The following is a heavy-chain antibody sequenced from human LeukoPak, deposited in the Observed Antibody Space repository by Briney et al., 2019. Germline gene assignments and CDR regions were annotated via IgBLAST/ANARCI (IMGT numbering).Heavy chain of an antibody. CDR2: IYYTGNT. CDR1: GGSISSSSYH. Sequence: SETLSLTCTVSGGSISSSSYHWGWIRQPPGKGLEWIGIIYYTGNTYYNPSLKSRVTISLDTSKNQFSLKLSSVTAADTAVYYCARRTYFDLWGRGTLVTVSS. CDR3: ARRTYFDL. V-gene: IGHV4-39*01. J-gene: IGHJ2*01.